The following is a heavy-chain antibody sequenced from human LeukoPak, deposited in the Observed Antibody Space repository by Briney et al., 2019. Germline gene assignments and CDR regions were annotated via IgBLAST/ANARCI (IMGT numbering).Heavy chain of an antibody. CDR1: GGSLSGYY. J-gene: IGHJ4*02. CDR3: ARGED. V-gene: IGHV4-34*01. Sequence: SETLSLTCAVYGGSLSGYYWSWIRQPPGKGLEWIGEINHSGSTNYNPSLKSRVTISVDTSMDQFSLKLSSVAAADTAVYYCARGEDWGQGALVTVSS. CDR2: INHSGST.